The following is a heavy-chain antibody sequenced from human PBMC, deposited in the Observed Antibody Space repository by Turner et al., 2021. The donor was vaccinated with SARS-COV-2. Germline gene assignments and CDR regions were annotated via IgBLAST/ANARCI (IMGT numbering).Heavy chain of an antibody. D-gene: IGHD1-1*01. CDR3: ARDLQLYGMDV. Sequence: EVQLVETGGGLIQPGGSLRLSCAASGFTVSSNYMTWVRQAPGKGLEWVSVIYSGGSTYSADSVKGRFTISRDNSKNTLYLQMNSLRAEDTAVYYCARDLQLYGMDVWGQGTTVTVSS. V-gene: IGHV3-53*02. CDR2: IYSGGST. J-gene: IGHJ6*02. CDR1: GFTVSSNY.